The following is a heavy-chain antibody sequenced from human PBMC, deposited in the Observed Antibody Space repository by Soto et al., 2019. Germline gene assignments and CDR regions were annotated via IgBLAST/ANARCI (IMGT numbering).Heavy chain of an antibody. CDR2: IYHSGST. Sequence: QLQLQESGSGLVKPSQTLSLTCAVSGGSISSGGYSWSWIRQPPGKGLEWIGYIYHSGSTYYNPSLKRRVTISVDRSQTQCSLKLSSVTAADTAVYYCAAGGGLPRYYWGQGTLVTVSS. V-gene: IGHV4-30-2*01. CDR3: AAGGGLPRYY. J-gene: IGHJ4*02. CDR1: GGSISSGGYS. D-gene: IGHD5-12*01.